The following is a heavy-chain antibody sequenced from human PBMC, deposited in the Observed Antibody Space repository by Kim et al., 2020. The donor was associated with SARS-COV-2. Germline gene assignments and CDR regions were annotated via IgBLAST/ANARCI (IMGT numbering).Heavy chain of an antibody. V-gene: IGHV1-18*01. CDR3: ARDRSGYSP. Sequence: GNTNYAQKLQGRVTMTTDTSTSTAYMELRSLRSDDTAVYYCARDRSGYSPWGQGTLVTVSS. D-gene: IGHD1-26*01. CDR2: GNT. J-gene: IGHJ5*02.